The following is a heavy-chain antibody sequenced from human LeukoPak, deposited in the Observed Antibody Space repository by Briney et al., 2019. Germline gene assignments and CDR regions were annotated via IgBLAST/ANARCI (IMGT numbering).Heavy chain of an antibody. V-gene: IGHV4-59*02. CDR1: GGSVSDYY. Sequence: SETPSLTCTGSGGSVSDYYWSWIRQSPGKGLEWIGYIYYTGTSYNPSLKSRVTISADTSKNQFSLNLSSVTAADTAVYYCASRKLGNDYWGQGTLVTVSS. D-gene: IGHD7-27*01. CDR3: ASRKLGNDY. J-gene: IGHJ4*02. CDR2: IYYTGT.